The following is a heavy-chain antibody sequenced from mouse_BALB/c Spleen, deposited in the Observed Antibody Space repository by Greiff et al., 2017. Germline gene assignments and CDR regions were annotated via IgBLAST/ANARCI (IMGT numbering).Heavy chain of an antibody. CDR3: ARRGGGY. CDR2: ISSGGSYT. V-gene: IGHV5-9-3*01. Sequence: EVQGVESGGGLVKPGGSLKLSCAASGFTFSSYAMSWVRQTPEKRLEWVATISSGGSYTYYPDSVKGRFTISRDNAKNTLYLQMSSLRSEDTAMYYCARRGGGYWGQGTTLTVSS. J-gene: IGHJ2*01. CDR1: GFTFSSYA.